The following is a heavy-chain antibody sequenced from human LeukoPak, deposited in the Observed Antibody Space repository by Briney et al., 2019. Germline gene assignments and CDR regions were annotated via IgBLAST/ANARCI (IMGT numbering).Heavy chain of an antibody. D-gene: IGHD5-18*01. Sequence: SEILSLTCAVSGGSISSYYWSWIRQPPGKGLELIGFFYYSGSTNYNPSLKSRVTISVDTSKNHFSLKLSSVTAADTAVYYCARGPGGYSYGYYFDYWGQGTLVTVSS. CDR2: FYYSGST. V-gene: IGHV4-59*01. J-gene: IGHJ4*02. CDR1: GGSISSYY. CDR3: ARGPGGYSYGYYFDY.